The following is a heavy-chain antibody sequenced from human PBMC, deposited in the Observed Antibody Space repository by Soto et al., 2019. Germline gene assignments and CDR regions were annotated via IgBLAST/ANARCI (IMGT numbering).Heavy chain of an antibody. D-gene: IGHD6-25*01. V-gene: IGHV3-7*01. CDR3: ARDPASSMDV. CDR2: IKQDGSEK. CDR1: GFTFSSYW. Sequence: GGSLRLSCAASGFTFSSYWMHWVRQAPGKGLEWVANIKQDGSEKCYAGSVKGRFTVSRDDSKNTLYLEMNSLRAEDTAVYYCARDPASSMDVWGQGTTVTVSS. J-gene: IGHJ6*01.